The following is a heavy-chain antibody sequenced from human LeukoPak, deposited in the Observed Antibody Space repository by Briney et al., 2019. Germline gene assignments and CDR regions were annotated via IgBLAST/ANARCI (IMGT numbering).Heavy chain of an antibody. CDR3: AKAAGVKTFGEVIVSTHRPNIDY. J-gene: IGHJ4*02. CDR1: GIMFSPSG. CDR2: IRSDGSNK. D-gene: IGHD3-16*02. V-gene: IGHV3-30*02. Sequence: PGGSLRLSCVVSGIMFSPSGMTWVRQAPGKGLEWVTFIRSDGSNKYYADSVKGRFTISRDNSKNTLYLQMNSLRTEDTAVYYCAKAAGVKTFGEVIVSTHRPNIDYWGQGTLVIVSS.